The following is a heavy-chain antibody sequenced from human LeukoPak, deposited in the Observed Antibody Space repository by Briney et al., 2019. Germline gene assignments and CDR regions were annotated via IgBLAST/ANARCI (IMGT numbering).Heavy chain of an antibody. CDR1: GGSISSCY. CDR3: ARGEDYYDSSPLDY. V-gene: IGHV4-59*01. J-gene: IGHJ4*02. Sequence: KPSETLSLTCTVSGGSISSCYWSWIRQPPGKGLEWIGYIYYSGSTNYNPSLKSRVTISVDTSKNQFSLKLSSVTAADTAVYYCARGEDYYDSSPLDYWGQGTLVTVSS. D-gene: IGHD3-22*01. CDR2: IYYSGST.